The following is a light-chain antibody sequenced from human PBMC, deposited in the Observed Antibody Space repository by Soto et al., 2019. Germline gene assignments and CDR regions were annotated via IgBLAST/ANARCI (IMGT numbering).Light chain of an antibody. Sequence: DIQMTQSPFTLSASVGDRVTITCRASRSISNSLAWYQQKPGKAPKILIYKASTLDSGGPSRLSGSGSGTEFTLTVTSLQPDNFATNYCQQYAALWMFGQGTKVETK. CDR1: RSISNS. CDR3: QQYAALWM. J-gene: IGKJ1*01. V-gene: IGKV1-5*03. CDR2: KAS.